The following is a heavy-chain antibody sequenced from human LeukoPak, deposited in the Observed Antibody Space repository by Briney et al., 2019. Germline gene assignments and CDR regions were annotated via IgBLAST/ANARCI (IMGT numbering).Heavy chain of an antibody. CDR1: GGSISSYY. CDR2: IYYIGST. D-gene: IGHD5-12*01. CDR3: ARGTKTGYTGYDWNY. J-gene: IGHJ4*02. V-gene: IGHV4-59*07. Sequence: SHTLPLTCTVSGGSISSYYWSWIRQPPGKGLDWIGFIYYIGSTSYNPARKSRVTISVATSSNQFSLMLTSVTAADTAVYYCARGTKTGYTGYDWNYWGQGSLVSVSS.